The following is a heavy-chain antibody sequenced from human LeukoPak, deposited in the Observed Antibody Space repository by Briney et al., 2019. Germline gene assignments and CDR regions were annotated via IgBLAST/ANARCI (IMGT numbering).Heavy chain of an antibody. V-gene: IGHV3-21*04. CDR2: ISSSSSYI. J-gene: IGHJ4*02. CDR1: GFTFSTYS. D-gene: IGHD3-10*01. Sequence: GGSLRLSCAASGFTFSTYSMNWVRQAPGKGLEWVSSISSSSSYIYYADSVKGRFTISRDNSKSTLYIQMNSLRAEDTAVYYCARAKPKNMVRGLIMRRESRYYFDYWGQGTLVTVSS. CDR3: ARAKPKNMVRGLIMRRESRYYFDY.